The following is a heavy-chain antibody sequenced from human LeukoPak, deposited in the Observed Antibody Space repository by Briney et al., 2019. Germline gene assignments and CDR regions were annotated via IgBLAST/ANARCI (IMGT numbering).Heavy chain of an antibody. V-gene: IGHV3-11*04. CDR3: VRDQPIGYSNGYPFDY. CDR1: GFTFCDYY. Sequence: PGGSLRLSCAASGFTFCDYYMSWIRQAPGKGLEWVSYISSSGSTIYYADSVKGRFTISRDNAKNSLYLQMNSLRAEDTAVYYCVRDQPIGYSNGYPFDYWGQGTLVTVSS. CDR2: ISSSGSTI. J-gene: IGHJ4*02. D-gene: IGHD5-18*01.